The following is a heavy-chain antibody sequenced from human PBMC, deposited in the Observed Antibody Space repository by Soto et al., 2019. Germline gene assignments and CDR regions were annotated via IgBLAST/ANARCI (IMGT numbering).Heavy chain of an antibody. V-gene: IGHV3-21*06. Sequence: GGSLRLSCAASGFTYTRYSMNWVRQAPGKGLEWASSISSTTNYIYYGDSMKGRFTISRDNAKNSLYLEMNSLRAEDTAVYYCARESEDLTSNFDYWGQGTLVTVSS. CDR3: ARESEDLTSNFDY. CDR2: ISSTTNYI. J-gene: IGHJ4*02. CDR1: GFTYTRYS.